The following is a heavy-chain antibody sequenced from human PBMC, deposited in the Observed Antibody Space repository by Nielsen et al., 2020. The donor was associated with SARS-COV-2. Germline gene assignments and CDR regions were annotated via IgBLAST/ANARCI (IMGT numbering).Heavy chain of an antibody. CDR2: IYPGNSET. Sequence: GESLKISCKGSGYSFRSYWIAWVRQMPGKGLEWMGIIYPGNSETRYSPSFQGQVTISADKSTSTAYLQWSSLKASDTAMYYCGRHLSVVHKGLEIWGQGTMVTVSS. J-gene: IGHJ3*02. V-gene: IGHV5-51*01. D-gene: IGHD1-1*01. CDR1: GYSFRSYW. CDR3: GRHLSVVHKGLEI.